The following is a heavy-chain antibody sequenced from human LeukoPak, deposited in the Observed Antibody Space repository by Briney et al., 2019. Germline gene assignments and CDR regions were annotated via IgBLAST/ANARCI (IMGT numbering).Heavy chain of an antibody. CDR2: MNPNSGNT. CDR1: GYTFTSYD. V-gene: IGHV1-8*01. D-gene: IGHD6-6*01. CDR3: ARVYSSSSLDY. Sequence: GASVKVSCKASGYTFTSYDINWVRQATGQGLEWMGWMNPNSGNTGYAQKFRGRVTMTRNTAISTAYMELSSLKSDDTAVYYCARVYSSSSLDYWGQGTLVTVSS. J-gene: IGHJ4*02.